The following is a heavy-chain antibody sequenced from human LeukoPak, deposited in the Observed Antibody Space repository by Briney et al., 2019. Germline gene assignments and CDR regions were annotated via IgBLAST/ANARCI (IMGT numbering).Heavy chain of an antibody. Sequence: GGSLRLSCVASGFTFSSYWMNWVRKAPGKGLEWVANINQDGSEKYYMESVEGRFTISRDNAKNSLYLQMNSLRAEDTAVYYCARGIAVAGTIFDYWGQGTLVTVSS. CDR1: GFTFSSYW. D-gene: IGHD6-19*01. J-gene: IGHJ4*02. V-gene: IGHV3-7*01. CDR2: INQDGSEK. CDR3: ARGIAVAGTIFDY.